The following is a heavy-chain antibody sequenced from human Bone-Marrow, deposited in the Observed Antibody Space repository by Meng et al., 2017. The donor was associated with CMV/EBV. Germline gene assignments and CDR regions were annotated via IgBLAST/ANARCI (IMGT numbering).Heavy chain of an antibody. J-gene: IGHJ6*02. D-gene: IGHD2-2*02. CDR3: ASPYCSSTSCYTDYYYGMDV. V-gene: IGHV4-39*07. CDR1: GGSISDSSHY. CDR2: IYHSGST. Sequence: SETLSLTCTVSGGSISDSSHYWGWIRQLPGKGLEWIGSIYHSGSTYYNPSLKSRVTISVDTSKNQFSLKLSSVTAADTAVYYCASPYCSSTSCYTDYYYGMDVWGQGTTVTVSS.